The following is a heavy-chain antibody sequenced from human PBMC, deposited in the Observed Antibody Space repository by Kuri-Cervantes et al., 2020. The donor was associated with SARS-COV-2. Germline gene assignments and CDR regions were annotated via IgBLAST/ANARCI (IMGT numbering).Heavy chain of an antibody. CDR2: ISSSGSTI. V-gene: IGHV3-11*04. CDR1: GFTFGDYA. CDR3: ARVDSSGYFNWFDP. J-gene: IGHJ5*02. D-gene: IGHD3-22*01. Sequence: GESLKISCTASGFTFGDYAMSWVRQAPGKGLEWVSYISSSGSTIYYADSVKGRFTISRDNAKNSLYLQMNSLRAEDTAVYYCARVDSSGYFNWFDPWGQGTLVTVSS.